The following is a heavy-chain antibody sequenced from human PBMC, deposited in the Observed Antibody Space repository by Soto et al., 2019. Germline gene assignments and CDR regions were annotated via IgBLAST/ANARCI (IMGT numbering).Heavy chain of an antibody. J-gene: IGHJ5*02. Sequence: GGPRILSCAASEFTISRYWMHWVRQSPGKGLVWVSRINTYGSRTNYADSVKGRFTISRDNAKNTLYLKMNSLRAEDTAVYYCARVDDGSGKNWFDPWGQGALVTVSS. D-gene: IGHD3-22*01. CDR1: EFTISRYW. CDR3: ARVDDGSGKNWFDP. V-gene: IGHV3-74*01. CDR2: INTYGSRT.